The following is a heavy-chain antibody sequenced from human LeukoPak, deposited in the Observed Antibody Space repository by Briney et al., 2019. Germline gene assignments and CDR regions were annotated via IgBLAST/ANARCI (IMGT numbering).Heavy chain of an antibody. Sequence: GGSLRLSCAASGFTFSSYAMTWVRQAPGKGLEWVSTISGSGSRTYYADSVRGRFTISRDNSKNTLYLQMNSLRAEDTAVYYCAKGMKAYDYVWGSYRPLSYCGVDVWGQGTTVTVSS. CDR2: ISGSGSRT. D-gene: IGHD3-16*02. J-gene: IGHJ6*02. CDR3: AKGMKAYDYVWGSYRPLSYCGVDV. CDR1: GFTFSSYA. V-gene: IGHV3-23*01.